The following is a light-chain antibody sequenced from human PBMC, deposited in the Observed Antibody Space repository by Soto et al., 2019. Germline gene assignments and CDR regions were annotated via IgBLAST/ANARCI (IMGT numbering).Light chain of an antibody. Sequence: DIQMTQSPSLLSASFGDKVTITFRATESVSKWLAWYQEKPGNPPRPLIYDASTLESGVPSRFSGSGSGTEFTLTISSLQADDFAIYYCQQYNSYSWTFGQGTKVDIK. CDR3: QQYNSYSWT. V-gene: IGKV1-5*01. CDR1: ESVSKW. J-gene: IGKJ1*01. CDR2: DAS.